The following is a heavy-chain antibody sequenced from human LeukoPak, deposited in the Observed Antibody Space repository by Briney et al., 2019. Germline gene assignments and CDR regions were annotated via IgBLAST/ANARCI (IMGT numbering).Heavy chain of an antibody. CDR3: ARDPGPYYDYVWGSYRPIYFDY. CDR1: GFTFSSYW. V-gene: IGHV3-7*01. Sequence: SGGSLRLSCAASGFTFSSYWMSWVRQAPGKGLEWVANIKQDGSEKYYVDSVKGRFTISRDNAKNSLYLQMNSLRAEDTAVYYRARDPGPYYDYVWGSYRPIYFDYWGQGTLVTVSS. D-gene: IGHD3-16*02. J-gene: IGHJ4*02. CDR2: IKQDGSEK.